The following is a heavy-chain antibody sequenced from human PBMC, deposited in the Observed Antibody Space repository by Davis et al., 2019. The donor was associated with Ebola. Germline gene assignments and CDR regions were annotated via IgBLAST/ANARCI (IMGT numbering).Heavy chain of an antibody. CDR3: ARDHPNEDIVVVPAAIRNWFDP. V-gene: IGHV4-34*01. Sequence: MPGGSLRLSCAVYGGSFSGYYWSWIRQPPGKGLEWIGEINHSGSTNYNPSLKSRVTISVDTSKNQFSLKLSSVTAADTAVYYCARDHPNEDIVVVPAAIRNWFDPWGQGTLVTVSS. J-gene: IGHJ5*02. CDR1: GGSFSGYY. D-gene: IGHD2-2*02. CDR2: INHSGST.